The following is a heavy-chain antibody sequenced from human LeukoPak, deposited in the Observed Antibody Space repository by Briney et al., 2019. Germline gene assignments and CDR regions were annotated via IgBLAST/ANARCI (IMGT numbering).Heavy chain of an antibody. Sequence: SGGSLRLSCAASGFTFSSYGMHWVRQAPGKGPEWVAVIWYDGSNKYYADSVKGRFTISRDNSKNTLYLQMNSLRAEDTAVYYFARDHTPYYYDSSGLTPWGQGTLVTVSS. V-gene: IGHV3-33*01. CDR1: GFTFSSYG. CDR2: IWYDGSNK. D-gene: IGHD3-22*01. J-gene: IGHJ5*02. CDR3: ARDHTPYYYDSSGLTP.